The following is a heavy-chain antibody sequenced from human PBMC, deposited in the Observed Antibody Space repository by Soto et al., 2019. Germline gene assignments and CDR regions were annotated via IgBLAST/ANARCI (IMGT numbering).Heavy chain of an antibody. CDR1: GYTFTSYG. CDR3: ASDPYCSGGSCYGFDI. Sequence: ASVKVSCKASGYTFTSYGISWVRQAPGQGLEWMGWISAYNGNTNYAQKLQGRVTMTTDTSTSTAYMELRSLRSDDTAVYYCASDPYCSGGSCYGFDIWGQGTMVTVSS. J-gene: IGHJ3*02. D-gene: IGHD2-15*01. V-gene: IGHV1-18*01. CDR2: ISAYNGNT.